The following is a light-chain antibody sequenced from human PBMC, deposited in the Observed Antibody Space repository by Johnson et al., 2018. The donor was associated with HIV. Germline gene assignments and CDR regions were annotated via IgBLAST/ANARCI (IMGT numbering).Light chain of an antibody. CDR2: ENN. V-gene: IGLV1-51*02. J-gene: IGLJ1*01. CDR3: GTWDTSLSVYV. Sequence: VLTQPPSVSAAPGQKVTISCSGSSSNIGNNYVSWYQQLPGTAPKLLIYENNKRPSGIPDRFSGSKSGTSATLGITGLQTGDGADFYCGTWDTSLSVYVFGTGTKVTVL. CDR1: SSNIGNNY.